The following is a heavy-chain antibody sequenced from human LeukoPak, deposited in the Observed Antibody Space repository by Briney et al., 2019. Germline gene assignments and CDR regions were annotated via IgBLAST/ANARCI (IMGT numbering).Heavy chain of an antibody. CDR1: GYTFTTFE. V-gene: IGHV1-18*01. D-gene: IGHD1-7*01. J-gene: IGHJ4*02. Sequence: GASVKVSCKPSGYTFTTFEINWVRQATGQGLEWMGWISAYNGNTNYAQKLQGRVTMTTDTSTSTAYMELRSLRSDDTAVYYCARGGRYNWNYIGDYWGQGTLVTVSS. CDR2: ISAYNGNT. CDR3: ARGGRYNWNYIGDY.